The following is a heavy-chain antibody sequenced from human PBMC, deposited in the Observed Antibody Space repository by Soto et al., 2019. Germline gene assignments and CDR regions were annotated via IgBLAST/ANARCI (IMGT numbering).Heavy chain of an antibody. J-gene: IGHJ1*01. CDR3: ATDATIFGVVIQRCHS. D-gene: IGHD3-3*01. CDR2: INPNSGGT. Sequence: ASVKVSCKASGYTFPGYYMHWVRQAPGQGLEWMGWINPNSGGTNYAQKFQGRVTMTRDTSISTAYMELSRLRTDDTAVYYCATDATIFGVVIQRCHSWGQGSLGTVSS. CDR1: GYTFPGYY. V-gene: IGHV1-2*02.